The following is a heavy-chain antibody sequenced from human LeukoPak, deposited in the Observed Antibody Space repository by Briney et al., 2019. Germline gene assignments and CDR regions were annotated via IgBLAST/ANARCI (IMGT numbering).Heavy chain of an antibody. CDR3: ARMDCRGDRCYSPWGPQTHFDY. Sequence: SETLSLTCTVSGGSISSHYWSWIRQPPGKGLEWIGYIYYPGSTNYNPSLKSRVTISVDTSKNQFSLKLSSVTAADTAVYFCARMDCRGDRCYSPWGPQTHFDYWGQGTLVTVSS. CDR2: IYYPGST. J-gene: IGHJ4*02. V-gene: IGHV4-59*11. CDR1: GGSISSHY. D-gene: IGHD2-15*01.